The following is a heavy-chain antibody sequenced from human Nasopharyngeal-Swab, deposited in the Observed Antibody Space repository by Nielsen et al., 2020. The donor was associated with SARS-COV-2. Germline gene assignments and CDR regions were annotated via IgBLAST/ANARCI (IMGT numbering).Heavy chain of an antibody. Sequence: GSLRLSCTVSGDSISSYYWSWIRQPPGKGLEWIGYIYYSGSTNYNPSLKSRVTISVDTSKNQFSLKLSSVTAADTAVYYCAGGFGDYDYWGQGTLVTVSS. CDR1: GDSISSYY. CDR3: AGGFGDYDY. D-gene: IGHD4-17*01. J-gene: IGHJ4*02. CDR2: IYYSGST. V-gene: IGHV4-59*01.